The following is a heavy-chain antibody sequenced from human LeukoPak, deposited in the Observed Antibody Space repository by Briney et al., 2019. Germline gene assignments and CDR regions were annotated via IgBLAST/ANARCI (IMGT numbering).Heavy chain of an antibody. V-gene: IGHV3-30*01. CDR3: ARDSGNIYYYMDV. Sequence: PGGSLRLSCAASGFTFSSYAMHWVRQAPGKGLEWVATISYDGSNKYYADSVKGRFTISRDNSKNTPYLQMNSPRAEDTAVYYCARDSGNIYYYMDVWGKGTTVTVSS. J-gene: IGHJ6*03. CDR2: ISYDGSNK. D-gene: IGHD2/OR15-2a*01. CDR1: GFTFSSYA.